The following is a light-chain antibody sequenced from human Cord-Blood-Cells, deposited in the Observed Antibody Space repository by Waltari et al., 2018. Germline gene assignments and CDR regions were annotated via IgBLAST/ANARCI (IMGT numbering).Light chain of an antibody. CDR3: SSYTSSSTLV. CDR2: DGS. V-gene: IGLV2-14*01. J-gene: IGLJ1*01. Sequence: QSALTQPASVSGSPGQPITIPCTGTSSDVGGYNYVSWYQQHPGKAPKLMIYDGSNRPSGVSNRFSGSKSGNTASLTISGLQAEDEADYYCSSYTSSSTLVFGTGTKVTVL. CDR1: SSDVGGYNY.